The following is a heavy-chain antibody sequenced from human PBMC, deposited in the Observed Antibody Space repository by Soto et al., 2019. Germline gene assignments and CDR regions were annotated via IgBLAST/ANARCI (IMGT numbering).Heavy chain of an antibody. CDR3: ARCHRNFLTASSGFDP. J-gene: IGHJ5*02. Sequence: QVQLVQSGAEVKKPGASVKVSCKASGYTFTSYGISWVRQAPGQGLEWMGWISAYNGNTNYAQKLQGRVTMTTDTSTSTAYMVLRSMRSYDTAVYYCARCHRNFLTASSGFDPWGQGTLVTVSS. D-gene: IGHD3-9*01. V-gene: IGHV1-18*01. CDR1: GYTFTSYG. CDR2: ISAYNGNT.